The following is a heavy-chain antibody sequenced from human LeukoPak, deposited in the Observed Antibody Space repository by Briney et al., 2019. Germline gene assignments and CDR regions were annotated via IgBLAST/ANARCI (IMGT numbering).Heavy chain of an antibody. CDR2: IWYGGSNK. D-gene: IGHD3/OR15-3a*01. CDR1: GFTFSSYD. V-gene: IGHV3-30*18. Sequence: PGRSLRLSCAASGFTFSSYDMHWVRQAPGKGLEWVAVIWYGGSNKYYADSVKGRFTISRDNSKNTLYLQMNSLRAEDTAVYYCAKDLDFSETHGFDYWGQGTLVTVSS. J-gene: IGHJ4*02. CDR3: AKDLDFSETHGFDY.